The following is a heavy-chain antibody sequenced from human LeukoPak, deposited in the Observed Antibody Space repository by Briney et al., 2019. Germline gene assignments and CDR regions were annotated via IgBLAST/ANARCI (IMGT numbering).Heavy chain of an antibody. D-gene: IGHD3-9*01. CDR3: VRADTESGAFDI. J-gene: IGHJ3*02. CDR1: GGTFRSYV. V-gene: IGHV1-69*05. CDR2: IIPIFGTA. Sequence: SVKVSCKASGGTFRSYVISRVRQAPGQGLEWMGRIIPIFGTANYAQKFQGRVTITTDESTSTAYMELSSLRSEDTAVYYCVRADTESGAFDIWGQGTMVTVSS.